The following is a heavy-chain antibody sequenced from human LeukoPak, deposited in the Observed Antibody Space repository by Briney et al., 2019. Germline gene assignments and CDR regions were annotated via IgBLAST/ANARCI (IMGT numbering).Heavy chain of an antibody. CDR2: IKQDGSEK. D-gene: IGHD2-2*01. CDR3: ARGKVPAAMTWFDP. J-gene: IGHJ5*02. V-gene: IGHV3-7*01. Sequence: GGSLRLSCAASGFTFSSYWMSWVRQAPGKGLEWVANIKQDGSEKYYVDSVKGRFTISRDNAENSLYLQMNSLRAEDTAVYYCARGKVPAAMTWFDPWGQGTLVTVSS. CDR1: GFTFSSYW.